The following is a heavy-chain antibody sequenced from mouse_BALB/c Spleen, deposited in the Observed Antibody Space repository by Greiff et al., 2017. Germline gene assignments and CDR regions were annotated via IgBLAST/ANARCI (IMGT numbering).Heavy chain of an antibody. Sequence: EVKLVESGGGLVKLGGSLKLSCAASGFTFSSYYMSWVRQTPEKRLELVAAINSNGGSTYYPDTVKGRFTISRDNAKNTLYLQMSSLKSEDTALYYCARVGSGYFDYWGQGTTLTVSS. J-gene: IGHJ2*01. CDR1: GFTFSSYY. V-gene: IGHV5-6-2*01. CDR2: INSNGGST. D-gene: IGHD1-1*01. CDR3: ARVGSGYFDY.